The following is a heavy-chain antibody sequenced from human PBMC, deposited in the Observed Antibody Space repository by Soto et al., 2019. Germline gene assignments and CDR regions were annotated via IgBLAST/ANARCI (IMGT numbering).Heavy chain of an antibody. CDR3: ARERRLGIGYCSSTSCPIYYYYMDV. CDR2: IKQDGSEK. J-gene: IGHJ6*03. CDR1: GFTFSSYW. V-gene: IGHV3-7*01. D-gene: IGHD2-2*01. Sequence: EVQLVESGGGLVQPGGSLRLSCAASGFTFSSYWMSWVRQAPGKGLEWVANIKQDGSEKYYVDSVKGRFTISRDNAKNSLYLQMNSLRAEDTAVYYCARERRLGIGYCSSTSCPIYYYYMDVWGKGTTVTVSS.